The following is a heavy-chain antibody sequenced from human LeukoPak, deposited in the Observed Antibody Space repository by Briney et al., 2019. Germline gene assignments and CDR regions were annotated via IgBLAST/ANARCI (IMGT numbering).Heavy chain of an antibody. D-gene: IGHD5-18*01. CDR1: GGTFSSYA. CDR3: ARGVSGCSYGYEYYFDY. Sequence: GASVKVSCKASGGTFSSYAISWVRQAPGQGLEWMGGIIPIFGTANYAQKFQGRVTITADESTSTAYMELSSLRSEDTAVYYCARGVSGCSYGYEYYFDYWGQGTLVTVSS. V-gene: IGHV1-69*13. J-gene: IGHJ4*02. CDR2: IIPIFGTA.